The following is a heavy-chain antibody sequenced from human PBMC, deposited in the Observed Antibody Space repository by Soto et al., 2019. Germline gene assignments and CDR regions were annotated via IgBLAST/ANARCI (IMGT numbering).Heavy chain of an antibody. CDR3: ARSRDFDY. J-gene: IGHJ4*02. CDR2: IFPSGTT. Sequence: SETLSLTCGVSGGSLSAATYSWNWIRQPPGKGLEWIGYIFPSGTTYYNPSLKSRVTISIDVSKNQFSLSLRSLTAADTAVYYCARSRDFDYWRQGTLVTVSS. V-gene: IGHV4-30-2*01. CDR1: GGSLSAATYS.